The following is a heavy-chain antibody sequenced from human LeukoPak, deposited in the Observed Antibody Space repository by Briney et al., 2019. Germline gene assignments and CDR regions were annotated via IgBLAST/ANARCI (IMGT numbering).Heavy chain of an antibody. Sequence: ASVKDSCKASGYTFTGYYMHWVRQAPGQGLEWMGWISAYNGNTNYAQKLQGRVTMTTDTSTSTAYMELRSLRSDDTAVYYCARDMVVVVVAATGDAFDIWGKGTMVTVSS. CDR2: ISAYNGNT. CDR3: ARDMVVVVVAATGDAFDI. J-gene: IGHJ3*02. D-gene: IGHD2-15*01. V-gene: IGHV1-18*04. CDR1: GYTFTGYY.